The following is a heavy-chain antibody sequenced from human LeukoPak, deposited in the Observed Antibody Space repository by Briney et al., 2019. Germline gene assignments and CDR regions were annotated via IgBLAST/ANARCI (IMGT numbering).Heavy chain of an antibody. Sequence: GGSLRLSCAASGFTFSSYSMNWVRQAPGKGLEWLSYISISSNMIHYADSVKGRFTISRDNAKNSLYLQMDNLRAEDTAVYYCARDRGNYPIDCWGQGTLVTVSS. CDR2: ISISSNMI. J-gene: IGHJ4*02. D-gene: IGHD1-26*01. V-gene: IGHV3-48*04. CDR3: ARDRGNYPIDC. CDR1: GFTFSSYS.